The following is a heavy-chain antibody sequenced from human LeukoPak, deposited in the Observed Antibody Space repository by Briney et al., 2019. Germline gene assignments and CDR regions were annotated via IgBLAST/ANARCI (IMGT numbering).Heavy chain of an antibody. V-gene: IGHV1-69*04. D-gene: IGHD3-22*01. CDR3: AGGASTDSSGYYYFDY. J-gene: IGHJ4*02. Sequence: GASVRVSSTASGGTFTNYAISWARQAPGQGLEWLGRIIPILGIANYAQKFQGRVTITADKSTSTAYMELSSLRSEDTAVYYCAGGASTDSSGYYYFDYWGQGTLVTVSS. CDR2: IIPILGIA. CDR1: GGTFTNYA.